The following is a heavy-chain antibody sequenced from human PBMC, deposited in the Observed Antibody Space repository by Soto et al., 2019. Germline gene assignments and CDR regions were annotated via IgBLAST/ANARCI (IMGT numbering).Heavy chain of an antibody. V-gene: IGHV4-30-2*01. D-gene: IGHD5-12*01. Sequence: TLSLTCTVSGDSISTGGFFWSWIRQPPGKGLEWIGYIYDGATTHYSPSLKSRVTVSLDRSRNQFSLRLSSVTAADTAVYYCARGDRWLQPTRGWFDPWGQGTLVTVSS. CDR1: GDSISTGGFF. J-gene: IGHJ5*02. CDR3: ARGDRWLQPTRGWFDP. CDR2: IYDGATT.